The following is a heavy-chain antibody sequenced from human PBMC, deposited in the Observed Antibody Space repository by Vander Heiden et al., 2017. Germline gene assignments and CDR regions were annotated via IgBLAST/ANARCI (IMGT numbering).Heavy chain of an antibody. CDR3: AREYPLGYCSSTSCYGFDY. V-gene: IGHV1-2*02. D-gene: IGHD2-2*01. J-gene: IGHJ4*02. Sequence: QVPLVQSGAEVKKPGASVKVSGKASGYTCTGSDMHWVRQAPGQGLEWMGWINPNSGGTNYAQKFQGRVTMTRDTSISTAYMELSRLRSDDTAVDYCAREYPLGYCSSTSCYGFDYWGQGTLVTVSS. CDR2: INPNSGGT. CDR1: GYTCTGSD.